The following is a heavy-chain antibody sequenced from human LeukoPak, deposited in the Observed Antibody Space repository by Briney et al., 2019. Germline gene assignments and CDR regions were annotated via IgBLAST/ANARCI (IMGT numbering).Heavy chain of an antibody. CDR3: ARDGYCPGTTCPHENWFDP. D-gene: IGHD2-8*02. V-gene: IGHV1-18*01. Sequence: ASVRVSCKASGYTFTSYGISWVRQAPGQGLERMGWISGYNGATKSAQRLQGRVTMTTDTSTNTAYMELGSLRSDDAAVYYCARDGYCPGTTCPHENWFDPWGQGTLVTVSS. CDR1: GYTFTSYG. J-gene: IGHJ5*02. CDR2: ISGYNGAT.